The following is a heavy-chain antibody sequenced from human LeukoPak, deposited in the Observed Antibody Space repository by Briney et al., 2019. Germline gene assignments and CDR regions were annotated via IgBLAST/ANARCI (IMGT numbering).Heavy chain of an antibody. CDR2: ISSNGGST. D-gene: IGHD6-19*01. Sequence: GGSLRLSCAASGFTFSSYAMHWVRQAPGKGLEYVSAISSNGGSTYYANSVKGRITISRDNSKNTLYLQMGSLRAEDMAVYYCASLSKGGWYDYWGQGTLVTVSS. CDR3: ASLSKGGWYDY. CDR1: GFTFSSYA. J-gene: IGHJ4*02. V-gene: IGHV3-64*01.